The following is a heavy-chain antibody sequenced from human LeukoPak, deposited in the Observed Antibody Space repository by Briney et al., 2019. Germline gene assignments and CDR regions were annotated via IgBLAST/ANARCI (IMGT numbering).Heavy chain of an antibody. CDR3: ARELRFLEWLPGNFDY. CDR1: GGSISSYY. D-gene: IGHD3-3*01. J-gene: IGHJ4*02. Sequence: SETLSLTCTVSGGSISSYYWSWIRQPPGKGLEWIGYIYYSGSTNYNPSLNSRVTISVDTSKNQFSLKLSSVTAADTAVYYCARELRFLEWLPGNFDYWGQGTLVTVSS. CDR2: IYYSGST. V-gene: IGHV4-59*01.